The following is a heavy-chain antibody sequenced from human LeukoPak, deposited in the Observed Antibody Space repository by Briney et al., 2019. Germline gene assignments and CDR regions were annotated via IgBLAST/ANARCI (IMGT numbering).Heavy chain of an antibody. CDR2: ISGSGGST. D-gene: IGHD3-10*01. J-gene: IGHJ4*02. V-gene: IGHV3-23*01. CDR1: GFTFSSYG. Sequence: GGSLRLSCAASGFTFSSYGMSWVRQAPGKGLEGVSAISGSGGSTYYADSVKGRFTISRDNSKNTLYLQMNSLRAEDTAVYYCAKTDRFGELLSIDYWGQGTLVTVSS. CDR3: AKTDRFGELLSIDY.